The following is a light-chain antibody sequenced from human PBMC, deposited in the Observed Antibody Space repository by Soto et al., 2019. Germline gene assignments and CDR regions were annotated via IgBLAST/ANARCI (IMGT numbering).Light chain of an antibody. CDR3: TSYTTSSTQV. CDR2: EVS. V-gene: IGLV2-14*01. J-gene: IGLJ3*02. Sequence: QSALTQPASVSGSPGQSITISCTGTSSDVGYYNYVSWYQHHPGKVPKLIIYEVSNRPSRISNRFSGSKSGNTASLTISGLQAEVEADYYCTSYTTSSTQVFGGGTKLTVL. CDR1: SSDVGYYNY.